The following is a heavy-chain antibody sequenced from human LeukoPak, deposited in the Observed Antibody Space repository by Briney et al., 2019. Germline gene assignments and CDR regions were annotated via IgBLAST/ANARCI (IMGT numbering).Heavy chain of an antibody. CDR2: IYYSGST. D-gene: IGHD1-26*01. J-gene: IGHJ3*02. Sequence: SETLSLTCTVSGGSISSSSYYWGWIRQPPGKGLEWIGSIYYSGSTYYNPSLKSRVTISVDTSKNQFSLKLSSVTAVDTAVYYCARGPVGGATYYDGDAFDIWGQGTMATVSS. V-gene: IGHV4-39*07. CDR3: ARGPVGGATYYDGDAFDI. CDR1: GGSISSSSYY.